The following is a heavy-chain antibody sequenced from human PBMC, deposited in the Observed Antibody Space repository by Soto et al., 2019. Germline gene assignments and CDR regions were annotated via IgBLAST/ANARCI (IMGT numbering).Heavy chain of an antibody. CDR1: GCTFSSYA. D-gene: IGHD6-19*01. Sequence: QVQLVQSGAEVKKPGSSVKVSCKASGCTFSSYAISWVRQAPGQGLEWMGGIITIFGKANYAQKFQGRVTITADESTSTAYMELRSMRSEDTAVYYCARTRQGYSSGWFWFDPWGQGTLVTVSS. CDR2: IITIFGKA. J-gene: IGHJ5*02. V-gene: IGHV1-69*01. CDR3: ARTRQGYSSGWFWFDP.